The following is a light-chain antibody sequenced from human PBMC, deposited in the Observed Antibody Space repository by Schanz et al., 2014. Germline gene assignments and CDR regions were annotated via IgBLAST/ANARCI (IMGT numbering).Light chain of an antibody. J-gene: IGLJ1*01. Sequence: QSALTQPASVSGSPGQSITISCTGTSSDVGDYNYVSWYQQPPGKAPKLMIYEGSKRPSGVSNRFSGSKSGNTASLTISGLQAEDEADYYCSSYTISSSYVFGTGTKLTVL. CDR3: SSYTISSSYV. CDR2: EGS. CDR1: SSDVGDYNY. V-gene: IGLV2-14*01.